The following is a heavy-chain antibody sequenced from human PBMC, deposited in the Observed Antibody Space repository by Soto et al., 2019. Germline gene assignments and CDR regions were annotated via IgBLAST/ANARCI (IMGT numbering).Heavy chain of an antibody. CDR1: GFTFTTYA. D-gene: IGHD6-6*01. Sequence: EVQLLESGGGLVQPGGSLRLSCAASGFTFTTYAMTWVRQAPGKGLEWVSAISGSGGSTYYADSVKGRFTISRDNSKNMLYLQMNSLRAEDTAVYYCAKNWDTTFSSSSHWGQGNLVTVSS. V-gene: IGHV3-23*01. CDR3: AKNWDTTFSSSSH. CDR2: ISGSGGST. J-gene: IGHJ4*02.